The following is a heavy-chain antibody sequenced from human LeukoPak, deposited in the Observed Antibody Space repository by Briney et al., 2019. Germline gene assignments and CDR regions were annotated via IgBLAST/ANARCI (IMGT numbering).Heavy chain of an antibody. D-gene: IGHD6-6*01. CDR2: IKQDGSEK. CDR3: ARRTRQLVRGYYYYYGMDV. CDR1: GFTFSSYW. J-gene: IGHJ6*02. V-gene: IGHV3-7*05. Sequence: GGSLRLSCAASGFTFSSYWMSWVRQAPGKGLEWVANIKQDGSEKYYVDSVKGRFTISRANAKDSLYLQMNSLRAEDTAVYYCARRTRQLVRGYYYYYGMDVWGQGTTVTVSS.